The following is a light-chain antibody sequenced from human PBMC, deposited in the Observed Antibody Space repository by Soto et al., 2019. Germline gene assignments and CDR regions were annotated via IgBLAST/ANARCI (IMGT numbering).Light chain of an antibody. CDR3: QSYDSSLSAAV. V-gene: IGLV1-40*01. CDR1: SSNIGAGYD. J-gene: IGLJ2*01. Sequence: QSVLTQPPSVSGAPGQRVSISCTGSSSNIGAGYDVHWYDHLQATAPKLLIYQNNNRPSAVPDRFSCSKSGTSASLAITGLQAEDEADYYCQSYDSSLSAAVFGGGTKVTVL. CDR2: QNN.